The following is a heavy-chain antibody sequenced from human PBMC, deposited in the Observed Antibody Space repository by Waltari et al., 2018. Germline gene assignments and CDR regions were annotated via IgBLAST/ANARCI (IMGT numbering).Heavy chain of an antibody. V-gene: IGHV3-7*01. CDR3: TDFDY. CDR1: GFTFSRFW. CDR2: INQDGSEK. Sequence: IQLVESGGGLVQPGGSLRLSCAASGFTFSRFWMSWVRQAPGKGPEWGANINQDGSEKYYVDSVKGRFTISRDNGKNSLYLQLNSLRVDDTALYYCTDFDYWGLGTLVTVSS. J-gene: IGHJ4*02.